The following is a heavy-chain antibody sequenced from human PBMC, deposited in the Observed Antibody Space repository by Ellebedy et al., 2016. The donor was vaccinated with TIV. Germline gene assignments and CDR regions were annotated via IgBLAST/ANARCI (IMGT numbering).Heavy chain of an antibody. CDR1: GFTFSSSA. J-gene: IGHJ6*02. V-gene: IGHV3-30-3*01. Sequence: GESLKISCAASGFTFSSSAMHWVRQAPGKGLEWVAVISYDGSNKYYADSVKGRFTISRDNSKNTLYLQMNSLRAEDTAVYYCARVSQVWFGELLTRNYYYGMDVWGQGTTVTVSS. D-gene: IGHD3-10*01. CDR2: ISYDGSNK. CDR3: ARVSQVWFGELLTRNYYYGMDV.